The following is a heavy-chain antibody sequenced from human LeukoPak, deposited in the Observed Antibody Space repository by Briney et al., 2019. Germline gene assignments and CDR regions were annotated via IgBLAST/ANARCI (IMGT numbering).Heavy chain of an antibody. CDR2: MNPNSGNT. CDR3: ARGITSFGVVTLDY. D-gene: IGHD3-3*01. J-gene: IGHJ4*02. V-gene: IGHV1-8*01. Sequence: GASVKVSCKASGYTFTNYDINWVRQATGQGLEWMGWMNPNSGNTGYAQKFQGRATMTRNTSISTAYMELSSVGSEDAAVYYCARGITSFGVVTLDYWGQGTLVTVSS. CDR1: GYTFTNYD.